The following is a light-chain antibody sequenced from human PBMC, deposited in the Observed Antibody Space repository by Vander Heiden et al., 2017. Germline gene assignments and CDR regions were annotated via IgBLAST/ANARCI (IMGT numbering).Light chain of an antibody. CDR1: SSNIGAGYD. V-gene: IGLV1-40*01. CDR2: DNR. Sequence: QSVLTQPPSVSGPPGQTVTFSCTGSSSNIGAGYDVHWHQLLPGTAPKLLIFDNRNRPSGVPDRFSGSKSGTSASLAITGLQAEDEADYYCQSYDTSLSGYVFGTGTKVTVL. CDR3: QSYDTSLSGYV. J-gene: IGLJ1*01.